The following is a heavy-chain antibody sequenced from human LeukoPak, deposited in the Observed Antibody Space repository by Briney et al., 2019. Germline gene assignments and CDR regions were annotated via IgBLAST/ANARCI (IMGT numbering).Heavy chain of an antibody. CDR3: ARRIGYSSGHSAVYYFDY. D-gene: IGHD6-19*01. Sequence: GGSLRLSCAASGFTFSTYWMHWVRQAPGKGLVWVSLINSGGDDTRYADSVKGRFTISRGNAKNTLYLQMNSLRAEDTAVYYCARRIGYSSGHSAVYYFDYWGQGTLVTVSS. CDR1: GFTFSTYW. J-gene: IGHJ4*02. V-gene: IGHV3-74*01. CDR2: INSGGDDT.